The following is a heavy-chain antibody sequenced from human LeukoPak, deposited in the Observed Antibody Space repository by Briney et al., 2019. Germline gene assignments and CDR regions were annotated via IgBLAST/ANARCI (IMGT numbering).Heavy chain of an antibody. CDR2: IYYSGST. V-gene: IGHV4-39*01. J-gene: IGHJ4*02. D-gene: IGHD5-18*01. CDR1: GGSISSSSYY. Sequence: SETLSLTCTVSGGSISSSSYYWGWIRQPPGKGLEWIGSIYYSGSTYYNPSLKSRVTISVDTSKNQFSLKLSSVTAADTAVYYCARHVPPDTAMVDYWGQGTLVTVSS. CDR3: ARHVPPDTAMVDY.